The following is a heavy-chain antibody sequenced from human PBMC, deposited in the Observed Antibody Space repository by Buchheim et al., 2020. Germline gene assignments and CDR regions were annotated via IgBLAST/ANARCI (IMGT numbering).Heavy chain of an antibody. D-gene: IGHD1-26*01. V-gene: IGHV4-39*02. CDR2: IYYSGST. CDR3: ARVPTRGGSYLDY. CDR1: GGSISSSSYY. J-gene: IGHJ4*02. Sequence: QVQLQESGPGLVKPSETLSLTCTVSGGSISSSSYYWGWIRQPPGKGLAWIGSIYYSGSTDYNPSLKSRVTISVDTSKKHLSLKLSSVTAADTAVYYCARVPTRGGSYLDYWGQGTL.